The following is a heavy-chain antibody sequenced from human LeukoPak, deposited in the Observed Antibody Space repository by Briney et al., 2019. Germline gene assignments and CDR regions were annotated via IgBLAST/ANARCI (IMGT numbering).Heavy chain of an antibody. J-gene: IGHJ4*02. D-gene: IGHD2-2*01. V-gene: IGHV1-18*01. CDR2: ISPYNGKT. CDR1: GYIFSSND. Sequence: ASVKVSCKASGYIFSSNDITWVRQAPGQGLGWMGWISPYNGKTSYAQKLQGRFTMTTDTSTSTAYMELRSLRSDDTAVYYCARLYCSSTRCYLLLDYWGQGTLVTVSS. CDR3: ARLYCSSTRCYLLLDY.